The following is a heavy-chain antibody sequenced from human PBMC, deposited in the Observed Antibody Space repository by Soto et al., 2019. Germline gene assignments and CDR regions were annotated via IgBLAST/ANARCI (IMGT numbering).Heavy chain of an antibody. V-gene: IGHV1-69*13. J-gene: IGHJ5*02. CDR3: ARDGGSFGNWFDP. D-gene: IGHD3-16*01. CDR1: GGTFSSYA. CDR2: IIPIFGTA. Sequence: VASVKVSCKASGGTFSSYAISWVRQAPGQGLEWMGGIIPIFGTANYAQKFQGRVTITADESTSTAYMELSSLRSEDTAVYYCARDGGSFGNWFDPWGQGNLFTVSS.